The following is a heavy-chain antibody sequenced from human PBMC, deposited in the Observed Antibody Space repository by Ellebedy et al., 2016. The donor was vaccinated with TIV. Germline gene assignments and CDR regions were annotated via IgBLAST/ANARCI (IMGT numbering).Heavy chain of an antibody. CDR2: FYHSGST. J-gene: IGHJ3*02. Sequence: MPSETLSLTCTVSGYSISSGYYWGWIRQPPGKGLEWIGCFYHSGSTYYNPSLKRRVTISVDRSKNQLSLKLSSVTAADTAVYYCATFRNLDAFDIWGQGTMVTVSS. CDR1: GYSISSGYY. CDR3: ATFRNLDAFDI. V-gene: IGHV4-38-2*02.